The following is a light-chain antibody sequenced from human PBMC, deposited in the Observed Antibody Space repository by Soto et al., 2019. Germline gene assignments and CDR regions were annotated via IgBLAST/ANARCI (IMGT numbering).Light chain of an antibody. J-gene: IGLJ1*01. CDR1: SSNIGINT. CDR3: AAWDDSLSGPNYV. CDR2: RNN. Sequence: QSVLTQPPSASGTPGQRVTISCSGGSSNIGINTVTWYQQLPGTAPKLLIYRNNQRPSGVPDRFSGSKSGTSASLAISGLRSEDEADYYCAAWDDSLSGPNYVFGTGTKLTVL. V-gene: IGLV1-47*01.